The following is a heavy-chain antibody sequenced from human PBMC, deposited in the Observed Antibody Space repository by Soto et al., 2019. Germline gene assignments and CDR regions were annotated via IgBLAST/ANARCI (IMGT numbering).Heavy chain of an antibody. CDR2: IDPSDSYT. D-gene: IGHD6-6*01. V-gene: IGHV5-10-1*01. CDR3: ARTTDIAARSYGMDV. J-gene: IGHJ6*02. CDR1: GYSFTSYW. Sequence: GESLKISCKGSGYSFTSYWISWGRQMPGKGLEWMGRIDPSDSYTNYSPSFQGHVTISADKSISTAYLQWSSLKASDTAMYYCARTTDIAARSYGMDVWGQGTTVTVSS.